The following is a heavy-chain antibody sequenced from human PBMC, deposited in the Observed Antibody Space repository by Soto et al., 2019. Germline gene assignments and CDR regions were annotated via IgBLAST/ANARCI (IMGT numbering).Heavy chain of an antibody. J-gene: IGHJ2*01. V-gene: IGHV4-61*03. CDR2: IFYTGLT. Sequence: QVQLQESGPGLVKPSETLSLTCSVSGGSVSNASFYWTWIGQAPGTGPEYIGDIFYTGLTHYNPSRRRRVTISLDTSKNHFSLKLNSMTAADTAVYYCVRVLDSSWYADLWGRGTLVTVPS. CDR3: VRVLDSSWYADL. D-gene: IGHD3-22*01. CDR1: GGSVSNASFY.